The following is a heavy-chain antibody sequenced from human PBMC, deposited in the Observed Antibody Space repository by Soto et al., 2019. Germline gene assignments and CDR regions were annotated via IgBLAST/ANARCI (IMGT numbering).Heavy chain of an antibody. J-gene: IGHJ6*02. Sequence: RRLSCAASGFTFSSYAMHWVRQAPGKGLEWVAVISYDGSNKYYADSVKGRFTISRDNSKNTLYLQMNSLRAEDTAVYYCARLYDFWSGYYLRTYYYGMDVWGQGXTVTVYS. D-gene: IGHD3-3*01. CDR3: ARLYDFWSGYYLRTYYYGMDV. CDR1: GFTFSSYA. V-gene: IGHV3-30-3*01. CDR2: ISYDGSNK.